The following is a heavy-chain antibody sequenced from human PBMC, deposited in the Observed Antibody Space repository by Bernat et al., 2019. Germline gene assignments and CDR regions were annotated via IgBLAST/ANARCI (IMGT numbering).Heavy chain of an antibody. CDR3: ARASIFGVVMNAFDV. CDR2: IYYSGST. V-gene: IGHV4-59*01. CDR1: GGSISSYY. Sequence: QVQLQESGPGLVKPSETLSLTCTVSGGSISSYYWSWIRQPPGKGLEWIGYIYYSGSTNYNPSLKSRVTISVDTSKNQFSLKLSSVTAADTAVYYCARASIFGVVMNAFDVWGQGTMVTVS. D-gene: IGHD3-3*01. J-gene: IGHJ3*01.